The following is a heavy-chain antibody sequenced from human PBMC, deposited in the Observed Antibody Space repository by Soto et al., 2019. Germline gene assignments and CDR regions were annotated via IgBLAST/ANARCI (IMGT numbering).Heavy chain of an antibody. CDR3: ARLVGNDFWSNYYYYYGMDV. Sequence: ASVKVSCKASGGTFSSYAISWVRQATGQGLEWMGWMNPNSGNTGYAQKFQGRVTMTRNTSISTAYMELSSLRSEDTAVYYCARLVGNDFWSNYYYYYGMDVWGQGTTVTVSS. CDR1: GGTFSSYA. D-gene: IGHD3-3*01. CDR2: MNPNSGNT. J-gene: IGHJ6*02. V-gene: IGHV1-8*02.